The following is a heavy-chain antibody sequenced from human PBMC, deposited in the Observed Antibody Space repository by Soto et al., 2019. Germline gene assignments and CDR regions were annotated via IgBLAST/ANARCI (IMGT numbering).Heavy chain of an antibody. J-gene: IGHJ6*02. CDR2: ISSSSSYI. D-gene: IGHD3-16*02. CDR1: GFTFSSYS. CDR3: ARDTSAGYDYVWGSYRPTYYYYGMDV. V-gene: IGHV3-21*01. Sequence: PGGSLRLSCAASGFTFSSYSMNWVRQAPGKGLEWVSSISSSSSYIYYADSVKGRFTISRDNAKNSLYLQMNSLRAEDTAVYYCARDTSAGYDYVWGSYRPTYYYYGMDVWGQGTTVTVSS.